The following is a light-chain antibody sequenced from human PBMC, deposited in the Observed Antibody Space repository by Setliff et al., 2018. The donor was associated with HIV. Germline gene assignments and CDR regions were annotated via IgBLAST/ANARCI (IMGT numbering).Light chain of an antibody. V-gene: IGLV1-40*01. CDR3: QSYDTSLSGYV. CDR1: SSNIGASYA. J-gene: IGLJ1*01. CDR2: DNS. Sequence: VLTQPPSVSGAPGQRVTVSCTGTSSNIGASYAVHWYQQFPGAAPKLVIYDNSNRPSGVPDRFSGSKSGTSASLVIAGLQPEDEADYYCQSYDTSLSGYVFGTGTKVTVL.